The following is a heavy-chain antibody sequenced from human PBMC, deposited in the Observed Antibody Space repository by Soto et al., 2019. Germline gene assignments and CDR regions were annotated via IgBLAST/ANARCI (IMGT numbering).Heavy chain of an antibody. CDR2: IYYSGST. Sequence: QVQLQESGPGLVKSSQTLSLTCTVSGGSISSGGYHXXXXXXXXXKGLEWIGNIYYSGSTYYNPSLKSRVTISIDTSKNQFSLKLSSVTAADTAVYYCARDVWPYYFDYWGQGTLVTVSS. D-gene: IGHD2-21*01. V-gene: IGHV4-31*03. CDR3: ARDVWPYYFDY. CDR1: GGSISSGGYH. J-gene: IGHJ4*02.